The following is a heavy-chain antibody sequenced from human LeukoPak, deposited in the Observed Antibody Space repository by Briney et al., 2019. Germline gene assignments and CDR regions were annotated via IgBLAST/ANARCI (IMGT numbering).Heavy chain of an antibody. J-gene: IGHJ5*02. Sequence: SETLSLTCTVSGGSISSGDYYWSWIRQPPGKGLEWIGYIYYSGSTYYNPSLRSRVTISVDTSKNQFSLKLSSVTAADTAVYYCARETLTTSRWFDPWGQGTLVTVSS. V-gene: IGHV4-30-4*01. D-gene: IGHD4-17*01. CDR1: GGSISSGDYY. CDR2: IYYSGST. CDR3: ARETLTTSRWFDP.